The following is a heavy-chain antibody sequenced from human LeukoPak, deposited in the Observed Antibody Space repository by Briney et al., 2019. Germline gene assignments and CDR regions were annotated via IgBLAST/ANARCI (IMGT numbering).Heavy chain of an antibody. J-gene: IGHJ3*01. D-gene: IGHD6-19*01. CDR2: IRSKASGATT. V-gene: IGHV3-49*03. CDR1: GFNFGDNS. CDR3: AAPSNGGRYGTFDV. Sequence: GGSLRLSCTGSGFNFGDNSVGWFRQAPGKGLGWEGFIRSKASGATTEYAASLKGGITISRDNSKSIAYLNMNSLKTEDTAVYYCAAPSNGGRYGTFDVWGQRAMVTVSS.